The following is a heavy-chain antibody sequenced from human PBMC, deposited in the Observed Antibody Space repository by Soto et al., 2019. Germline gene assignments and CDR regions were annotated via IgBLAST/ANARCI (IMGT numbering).Heavy chain of an antibody. D-gene: IGHD6-13*01. J-gene: IGHJ6*02. CDR1: GYSFTSYW. CDR3: ARLPSYSSSWYYYYGMDV. Sequence: PGESLKISCKGSGYSFTSYWIGWVRQMPGKGLEWMGIIYPGDSDTRYSPSFQGQVTISADKSISTAYLQWSSLKASDTAMYYCARLPSYSSSWYYYYGMDVWDQGTTVTVSS. CDR2: IYPGDSDT. V-gene: IGHV5-51*01.